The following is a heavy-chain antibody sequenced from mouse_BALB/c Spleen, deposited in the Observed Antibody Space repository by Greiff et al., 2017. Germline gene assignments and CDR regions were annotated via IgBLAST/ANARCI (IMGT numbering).Heavy chain of an antibody. Sequence: EVMLVESGGGLVQPGGSRKLSCAASGFTFSSFGMHWVRQAPEKGLEWVAYISSGSSTIYYADTVKGRFTISRDNPKNTLFLQMTSLRSEDTAMYYCASFYDGYYAWFAYWGQGTLVTVSA. D-gene: IGHD2-3*01. V-gene: IGHV5-17*02. J-gene: IGHJ3*01. CDR1: GFTFSSFG. CDR3: ASFYDGYYAWFAY. CDR2: ISSGSSTI.